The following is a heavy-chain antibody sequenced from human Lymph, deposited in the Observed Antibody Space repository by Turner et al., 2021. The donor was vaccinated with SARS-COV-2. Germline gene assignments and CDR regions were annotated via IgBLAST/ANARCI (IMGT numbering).Heavy chain of an antibody. CDR2: IKQDGSGK. J-gene: IGHJ2*01. D-gene: IGHD1-26*01. Sequence: EVQLVESGGGLVQPGGSLRLSCAASGFTFSTYWMSWVRQAPGKGLEWVVNIKQDGSGKYYVDSVKGRFTISRDNAKNSLYLQMNSLRAEDTAVYYCARLSMGDWHFDLWGRGTLVTVSS. CDR1: GFTFSTYW. CDR3: ARLSMGDWHFDL. V-gene: IGHV3-7*01.